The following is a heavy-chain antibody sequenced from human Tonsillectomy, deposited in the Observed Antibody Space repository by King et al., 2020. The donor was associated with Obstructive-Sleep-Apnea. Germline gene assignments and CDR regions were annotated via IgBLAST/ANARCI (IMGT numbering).Heavy chain of an antibody. CDR1: GFSVSSNY. CDR3: ARAPFIWTDYEQSWYFDL. J-gene: IGHJ2*01. D-gene: IGHD3/OR15-3a*01. Sequence: VQLVESGGGLVQPGGSLRLSCATSGFSVSSNYMSWVRQAPGRGRDGVSVIFSGGGTIYADSVKGGFTISGDISNNTLYLQMNSLGAEDTAVYYCARAPFIWTDYEQSWYFDLWGRGTLVTVSS. CDR2: IFSGGGT. V-gene: IGHV3-66*01.